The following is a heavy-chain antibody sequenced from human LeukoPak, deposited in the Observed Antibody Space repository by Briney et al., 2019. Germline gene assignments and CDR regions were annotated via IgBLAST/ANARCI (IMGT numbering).Heavy chain of an antibody. CDR3: ARRRRMSSGWYGNWFAP. CDR2: ISYDGSNK. CDR1: GFTFNIYA. V-gene: IGHV3-30-3*01. D-gene: IGHD6-19*01. Sequence: PGGSLRLSCAASGFTFNIYAMHWVRQAPGKGLEWVAVISYDGSNKYYADSVKGRFTISRDNSKNTLYLQMNSLRAEDTVVYYCARRRRMSSGWYGNWFAPSGQGTLVTASS. J-gene: IGHJ5*02.